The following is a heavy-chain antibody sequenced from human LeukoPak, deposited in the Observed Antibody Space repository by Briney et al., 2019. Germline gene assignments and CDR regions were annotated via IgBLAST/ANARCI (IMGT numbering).Heavy chain of an antibody. CDR3: TRTGSTGGY. Sequence: SETLSLTCTVSGGSVSGGNYYCSWIRQSPEKGLEWIGYIHYSGSTVYNPSLKSRVTMSIDTSKNQFSLNLSSATAADTAVYYCTRTGSTGGYWGQGTLVTVSS. CDR2: IHYSGST. J-gene: IGHJ4*02. V-gene: IGHV4-61*01. D-gene: IGHD1-7*01. CDR1: GGSVSGGNYY.